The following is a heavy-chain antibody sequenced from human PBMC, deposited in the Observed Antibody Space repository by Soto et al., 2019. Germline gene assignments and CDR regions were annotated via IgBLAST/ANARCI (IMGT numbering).Heavy chain of an antibody. V-gene: IGHV3-23*01. D-gene: IGHD6-19*01. CDR1: GFTFSEFA. CDR3: LCSGWSGDAFDI. CDR2: IAGAGGST. J-gene: IGHJ3*02. Sequence: PGGSLRLSCATSGFTFSEFAMSWVRQAPGKGLEWVSSIAGAGGSTYYADSVRGRFTISRDNSKNTLYLQMNSLNAEDTAVYYCLCSGWSGDAFDIWGQGTMVTVSS.